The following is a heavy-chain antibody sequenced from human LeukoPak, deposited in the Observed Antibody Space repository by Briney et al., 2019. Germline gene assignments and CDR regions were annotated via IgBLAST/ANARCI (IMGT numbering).Heavy chain of an antibody. Sequence: SETLSVTCAVYGGSFSGYYWSWIRQPPGKGLEWIGEINHSGSTNYNPSLKSRVTISVDTSKNQFSLRLSSVTAADTAVYYCARGLRDPNYYGSGSYYNWVPDYWGQGTLVTVSS. CDR2: INHSGST. D-gene: IGHD3-10*01. V-gene: IGHV4-34*01. J-gene: IGHJ4*02. CDR3: ARGLRDPNYYGSGSYYNWVPDY. CDR1: GGSFSGYY.